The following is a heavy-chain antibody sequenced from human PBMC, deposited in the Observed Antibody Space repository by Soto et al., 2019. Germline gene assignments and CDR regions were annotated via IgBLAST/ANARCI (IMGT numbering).Heavy chain of an antibody. CDR2: IYPGDSDT. J-gene: IGHJ6*02. CDR1: GYSFASYW. V-gene: IGHV5-51*01. Sequence: GESLKISCQGSGYSFASYWIGWVRQMPGEDLEWVGIIYPGDSDTRYSPSFQGQVTISADKSLSTAYLQWTSLKASDTALYYCARTRSFTLGFYYDGMDVWGQGTTVTVSS. CDR3: ARTRSFTLGFYYDGMDV. D-gene: IGHD6-6*01.